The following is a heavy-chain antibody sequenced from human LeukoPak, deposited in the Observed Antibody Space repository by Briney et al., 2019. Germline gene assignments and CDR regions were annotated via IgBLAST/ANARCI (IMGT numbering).Heavy chain of an antibody. Sequence: PGGSLRLSCAASGFTFSSYGMHWVRQAPGKGLEWVAVISYDGSNKFYADSVKGRFTISRDNSKNTLYLQMNSLRAEDTAIYYCVREDNAFNIWGQGTLVTVSS. V-gene: IGHV3-30*03. J-gene: IGHJ3*02. CDR3: VREDNAFNI. CDR1: GFTFSSYG. CDR2: ISYDGSNK.